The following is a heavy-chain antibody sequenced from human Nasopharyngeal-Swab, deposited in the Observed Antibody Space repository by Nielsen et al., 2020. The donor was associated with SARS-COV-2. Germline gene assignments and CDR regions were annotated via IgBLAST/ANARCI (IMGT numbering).Heavy chain of an antibody. Sequence: GESLKISCAASGFTFSSYSMNWVRQAPGKGLEWVSSISSSSSYIYYADSVKGRFTISRDNAKNSLYLQMNSLRAEDTAVYYCARSGELRFLEWLNIRPDYWGQGTLVTVSS. CDR1: GFTFSSYS. J-gene: IGHJ4*02. D-gene: IGHD3-3*01. CDR2: ISSSSSYI. V-gene: IGHV3-21*01. CDR3: ARSGELRFLEWLNIRPDY.